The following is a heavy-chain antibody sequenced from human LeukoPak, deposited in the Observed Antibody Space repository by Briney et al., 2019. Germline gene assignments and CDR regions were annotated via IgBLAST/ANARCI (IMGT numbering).Heavy chain of an antibody. CDR2: ISYSGST. CDR1: GGSISSYY. V-gene: IGHV4-59*08. Sequence: TSSETLSLTCTVSGGSISSYYWIWIRQPPRKGLEWIGYISYSGSTNYNPSLKSRVTISVDTSKDQFSLKLTSVTAADTAVYYCSRLTSGGFDPWGQGTLVTVSS. J-gene: IGHJ5*02. D-gene: IGHD3-10*01. CDR3: SRLTSGGFDP.